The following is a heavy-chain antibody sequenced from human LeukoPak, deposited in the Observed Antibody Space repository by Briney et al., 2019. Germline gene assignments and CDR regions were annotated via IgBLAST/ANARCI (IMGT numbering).Heavy chain of an antibody. CDR2: INHSGST. CDR1: GGSFSGYY. V-gene: IGHV4-34*01. J-gene: IGHJ4*02. CDR3: ARRAMVRGFFMNY. D-gene: IGHD3-10*01. Sequence: SETLSLTCAVYGGSFSGYYWSWIRQPPGKGLEWIGEINHSGSTNYNPSLKSRVTISVDTSKNQFSLKLSSVTAADTAVYYCARRAMVRGFFMNYWGQGTLVTVSS.